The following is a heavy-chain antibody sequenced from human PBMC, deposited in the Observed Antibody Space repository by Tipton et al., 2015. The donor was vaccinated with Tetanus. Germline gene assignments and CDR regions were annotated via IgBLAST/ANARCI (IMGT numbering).Heavy chain of an antibody. CDR2: IYYSGST. CDR1: GGSISSGGYY. J-gene: IGHJ6*02. Sequence: TLSLTCTVSGGSISSGGYYWSWIRQHPGKGLEWIGYIYYSGSTYYNPSLKSRVTISVDTSKNQFSLKLSSVTAADTAVYYCARHGVLVVRNYGMDVWGQGTTVTVSS. D-gene: IGHD2-15*01. CDR3: ARHGVLVVRNYGMDV. V-gene: IGHV4-31*03.